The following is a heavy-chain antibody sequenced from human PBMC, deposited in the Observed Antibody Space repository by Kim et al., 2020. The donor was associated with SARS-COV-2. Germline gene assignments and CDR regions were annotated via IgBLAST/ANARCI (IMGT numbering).Heavy chain of an antibody. J-gene: IGHJ4*02. V-gene: IGHV4-39*01. CDR1: GGSISSSSYY. D-gene: IGHD4-17*01. CDR2: IYYSGST. Sequence: SETLSLTCTVSGGSISSSSYYWGWIRQPPGKGLEWIGSIYYSGSTYYNPSLKSRVTISVDTSKNQFSLKLSSVTAADTAVYYCARGTTVTTSQLDYWGQGTLVTVSS. CDR3: ARGTTVTTSQLDY.